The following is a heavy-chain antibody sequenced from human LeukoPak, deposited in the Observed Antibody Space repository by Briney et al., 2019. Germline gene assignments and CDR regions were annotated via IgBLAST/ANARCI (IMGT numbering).Heavy chain of an antibody. CDR3: AKALPMGDTWGHPDY. D-gene: IGHD1-26*01. CDR2: IGWNGDNT. J-gene: IGHJ4*02. Sequence: GGSLRLSCAASGFTFEDHTMHWVRQAPGKGLECLSLIGWNGDNTYYADSVKGRFTISRDNSINSLYLQMNSLRTEDTALYYCAKALPMGDTWGHPDYWGQGTLVTVSS. CDR1: GFTFEDHT. V-gene: IGHV3-43*01.